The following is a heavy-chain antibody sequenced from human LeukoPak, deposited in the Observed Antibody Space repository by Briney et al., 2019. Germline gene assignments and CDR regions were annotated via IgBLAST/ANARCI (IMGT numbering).Heavy chain of an antibody. CDR2: IFPKSGKA. Sequence: ASVKVSYKASGYKFTDSYIHWVRQAPGHGLECMGWIFPKSGKAKYSQTFQGRVTMTRDTSVDTVYMEVIRLTPDDTAVYYCTRDRGTADRSWFDPWGQGTLVTVSS. CDR1: GYKFTDSY. D-gene: IGHD2-8*02. CDR3: TRDRGTADRSWFDP. J-gene: IGHJ5*02. V-gene: IGHV1-2*02.